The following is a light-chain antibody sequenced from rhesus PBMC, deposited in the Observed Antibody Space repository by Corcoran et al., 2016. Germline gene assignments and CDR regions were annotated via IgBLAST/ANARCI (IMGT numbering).Light chain of an antibody. Sequence: DIQMTQSPSALSAFVGDRVTISCRASQNIYSHLAWYQQKPGKAPKLLIYGVSSLQTGIPSRFSGRRSGTDFTLTISSLQPEDSAAYYCQHYNSNPRTFGQGTKVEVK. CDR2: GVS. CDR3: QHYNSNPRT. J-gene: IGKJ1*01. CDR1: QNIYSH. V-gene: IGKV1-25*02.